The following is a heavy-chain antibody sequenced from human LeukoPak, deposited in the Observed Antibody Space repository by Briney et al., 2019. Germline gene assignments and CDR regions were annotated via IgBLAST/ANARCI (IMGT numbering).Heavy chain of an antibody. CDR2: IWYDGSNK. CDR3: ARAPQSIDYGDYYYYGMDV. V-gene: IGHV3-33*01. J-gene: IGHJ6*02. D-gene: IGHD4-17*01. Sequence: GGSLRLSCAASGFTFSSYGMHWVRQAPGKGLEWVAVIWYDGSNKYYADSVKGRFTISRDNSKNMLYLQMNSLRAEDTAVYYCARAPQSIDYGDYYYYGMDVWGQGTTVTVSS. CDR1: GFTFSSYG.